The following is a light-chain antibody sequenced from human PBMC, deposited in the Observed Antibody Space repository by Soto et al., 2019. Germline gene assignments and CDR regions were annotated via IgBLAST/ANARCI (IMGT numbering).Light chain of an antibody. CDR3: SAYRPTARL. V-gene: IGLV2-14*01. J-gene: IGLJ3*02. Sequence: QSALTQPPSVSGSPGQSITISCTGTSSDIGSNHYVSWFQQRPGKAPTLLIYEVRNRPSGVSTHFSGSKSGNTASLTIPGLLHEDEYDYQCSAYRPTARLFGGGTKVTVL. CDR2: EVR. CDR1: SSDIGSNHY.